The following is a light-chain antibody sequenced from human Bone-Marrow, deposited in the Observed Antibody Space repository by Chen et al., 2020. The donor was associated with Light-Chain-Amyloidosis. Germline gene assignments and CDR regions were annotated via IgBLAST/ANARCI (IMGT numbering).Light chain of an antibody. CDR1: NIGSTS. Sequence: SYVLTQPSSVSVAPGQTATIAWGGNNIGSTSVHWYQPTPGQAPLLVVYDDSDRPSGIPERLSGSNSGNTATLTISRVEAVDEADYYCQVWDRSSDRPVFGGGTKLTVL. J-gene: IGLJ3*02. CDR3: QVWDRSSDRPV. V-gene: IGLV3-21*02. CDR2: DDS.